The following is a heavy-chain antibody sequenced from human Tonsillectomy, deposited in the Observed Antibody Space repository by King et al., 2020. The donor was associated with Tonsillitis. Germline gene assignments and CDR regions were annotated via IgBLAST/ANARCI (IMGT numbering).Heavy chain of an antibody. CDR2: ISPNSGGT. V-gene: IGHV1-2*02. J-gene: IGHJ3*02. D-gene: IGHD3-10*01. CDR1: GYTFTGYH. CDR3: AKIGTAYGAFDI. Sequence: VQLVESGAEVKKPGASVKVSCKASGYTFTGYHMHWVRQARGQGLEWMGWISPNSGGTNYAQMFQGRVTMTRDTSITTAYMELSGLRSDDTAVYYCAKIGTAYGAFDIWGQGTMLTVSS.